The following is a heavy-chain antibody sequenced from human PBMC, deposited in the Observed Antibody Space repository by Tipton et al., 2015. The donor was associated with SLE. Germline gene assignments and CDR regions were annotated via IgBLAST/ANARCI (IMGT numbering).Heavy chain of an antibody. D-gene: IGHD6-19*01. CDR2: IADTGSP. CDR1: GGSFSGYH. J-gene: IGHJ4*02. CDR3: ARGPFQRWPPGAY. Sequence: TLSLTCAVYGGSFSGYHWTWIRQPPVQGLEWIGEIADTGSPNYYPSHKSRVTISLDTAKSQSSLILNSLTAADTAVYYCARGPFQRWPPGAYWGQGTLVTVSS. V-gene: IGHV4-34*01.